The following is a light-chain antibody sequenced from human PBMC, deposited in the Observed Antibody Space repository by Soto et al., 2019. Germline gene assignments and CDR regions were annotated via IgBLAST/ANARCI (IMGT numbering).Light chain of an antibody. V-gene: IGKV1-39*01. CDR3: QQSYSTPT. CDR1: QNIRFY. Sequence: DIPMAQSPSSLSASVGARVTITCRASQNIRFYLNWYQHKPGKAPKLLIYAASNSQTGVPSRFVGSGSGTDFTLTISSLQPEDFATYYCQQSYSTPTFGQGTKVEIK. J-gene: IGKJ1*01. CDR2: AAS.